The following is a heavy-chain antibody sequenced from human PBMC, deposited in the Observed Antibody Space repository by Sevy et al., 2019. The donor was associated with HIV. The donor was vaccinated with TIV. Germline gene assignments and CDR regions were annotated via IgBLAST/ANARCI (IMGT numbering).Heavy chain of an antibody. Sequence: ASVKVSCKASGGTFSNYALSWVRQAPGQGLEWMGGIIPIFGTTNFAQTFQGRVTITADESTSTAYMELSSLRSTDTAVYYCARTPLVRIPDATDLYFDNWGQGTLVTVSS. CDR3: ARTPLVRIPDATDLYFDN. V-gene: IGHV1-69*13. D-gene: IGHD2-2*01. CDR2: IIPIFGTT. J-gene: IGHJ4*02. CDR1: GGTFSNYA.